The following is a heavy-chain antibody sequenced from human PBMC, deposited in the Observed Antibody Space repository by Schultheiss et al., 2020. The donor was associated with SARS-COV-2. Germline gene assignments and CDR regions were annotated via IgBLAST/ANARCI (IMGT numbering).Heavy chain of an antibody. CDR3: ARGLRGNLDY. Sequence: GESLKISCAASGFTFSSYAMSWVRQAPGKGLEWVAVIWYDGSNKYYADSVKGRFTISRDNSKNTLYLQMNSLRAEDTAVYYCARGLRGNLDYWGQGTLVTVSP. V-gene: IGHV3-33*08. D-gene: IGHD1-14*01. CDR2: IWYDGSNK. CDR1: GFTFSSYA. J-gene: IGHJ4*02.